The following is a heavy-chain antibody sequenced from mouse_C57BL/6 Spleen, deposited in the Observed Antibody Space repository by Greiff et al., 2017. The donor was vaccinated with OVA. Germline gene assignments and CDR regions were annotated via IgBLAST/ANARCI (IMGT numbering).Heavy chain of an antibody. CDR2: INPSTGGT. D-gene: IGHD1-1*01. Sequence: EVQLQQSGPELVKPGASVKISCKASGYSFTGYYMHWVKQSPEKSLEWIGEINPSTGGTTYNQKFKAKATLTVDKSSSTAYMQLKSLTSEDSAVYYCARVDYYGSFFDDWGQGTTLTVSS. V-gene: IGHV1-42*01. J-gene: IGHJ2*01. CDR1: GYSFTGYY. CDR3: ARVDYYGSFFDD.